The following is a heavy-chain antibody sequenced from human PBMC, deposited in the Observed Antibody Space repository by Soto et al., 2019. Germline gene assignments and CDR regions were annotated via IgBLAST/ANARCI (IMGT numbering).Heavy chain of an antibody. CDR3: ASRAPGTSVDY. V-gene: IGHV4-4*02. J-gene: IGHJ4*02. CDR2: IYRTGST. D-gene: IGHD1-7*01. Sequence: SETLSLTCAVSGGSFTSNNWWTWVRQPPGQGLEWIGEIYRTGSTNYTPSRKSRVTIPLDKSENQFSLKVTSLTAAATAVYYCASRAPGTSVDYWGQGTLVTVSS. CDR1: GGSFTSNNW.